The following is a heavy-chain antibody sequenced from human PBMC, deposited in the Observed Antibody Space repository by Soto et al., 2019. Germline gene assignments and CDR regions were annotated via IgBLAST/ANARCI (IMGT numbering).Heavy chain of an antibody. J-gene: IGHJ4*02. CDR3: AIAVAGTH. CDR1: GYTFTSYS. V-gene: IGHV1-3*04. D-gene: IGHD6-19*01. Sequence: QVHLVQSGAEVKQPGASVKVSCKASGYTFTSYSIHWVRQAPGQRLEWVGWINTGNGNTKYSQKFQGRVTMTRDTSASTAYMEISSLTSEDTAVYYCAIAVAGTHWGQGTLVTVSS. CDR2: INTGNGNT.